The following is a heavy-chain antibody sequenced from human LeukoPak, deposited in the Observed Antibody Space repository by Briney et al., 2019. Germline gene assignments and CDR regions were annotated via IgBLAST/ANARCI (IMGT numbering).Heavy chain of an antibody. CDR3: ATFYSSSWYEWFDP. CDR2: INSDGTT. D-gene: IGHD6-13*01. V-gene: IGHV3-23*01. J-gene: IGHJ5*02. CDR1: GFTFSDYA. Sequence: GSLRLSCAAXGFTFSDYAMSWVRQAPGKGLDWVSGINSDGTTYYADSVKGRFTISRDNSKNTLYLQMNGLRAEDTAVYYCATFYSSSWYEWFDPWGQGTLVTVSS.